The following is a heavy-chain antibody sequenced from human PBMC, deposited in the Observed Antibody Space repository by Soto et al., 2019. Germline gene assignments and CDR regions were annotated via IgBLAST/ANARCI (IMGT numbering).Heavy chain of an antibody. J-gene: IGHJ6*02. CDR2: IYPGDSDT. V-gene: IGHV5-51*01. CDR3: AASIFYYGMDV. Sequence: GQALKISLKGSGYTFTKYWIGWVRQKPGKGPEWMGIIYPGDSDTKYNPSFQGQVTISADKSITPTYLQWSSLKASDTAIYYCAASIFYYGMDVWGQGTSVTVSS. CDR1: GYTFTKYW.